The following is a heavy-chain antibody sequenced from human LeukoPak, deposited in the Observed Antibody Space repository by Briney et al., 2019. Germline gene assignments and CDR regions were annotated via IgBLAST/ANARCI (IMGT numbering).Heavy chain of an antibody. CDR2: ISSNGGST. J-gene: IGHJ6*02. CDR3: ARVSRAQGGMDV. V-gene: IGHV3-64*01. CDR1: GFTFSNYA. Sequence: GGSLRLSCTASGFTFSNYALHWVRQAPGKGLEYVSAISSNGGSTYYTSSVKGRFTISRDNSKNTLHLQMGSLRPEDMAVYYCARVSRAQGGMDVWAKGPRSPSP.